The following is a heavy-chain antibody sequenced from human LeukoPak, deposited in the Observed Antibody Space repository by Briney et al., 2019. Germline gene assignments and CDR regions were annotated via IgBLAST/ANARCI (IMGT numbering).Heavy chain of an antibody. CDR3: ARDVELVGSIWYYYYMDV. CDR1: GGSISGYY. D-gene: IGHD6-13*01. CDR2: IYTSGST. Sequence: SETLSLTCTVSGGSISGYYWSWIRQPAGKGLEWIGRIYTSGSTNHNPSLKSRVTISVDKSQNQFSLKLSSVTAADTAVYYCARDVELVGSIWYYYYMDVWGKGTTVTVSS. J-gene: IGHJ6*03. V-gene: IGHV4-4*07.